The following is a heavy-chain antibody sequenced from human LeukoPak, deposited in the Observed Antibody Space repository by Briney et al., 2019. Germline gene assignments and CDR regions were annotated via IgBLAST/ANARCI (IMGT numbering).Heavy chain of an antibody. D-gene: IGHD3-3*01. CDR1: GFIFSSYG. J-gene: IGHJ4*02. CDR2: IRYDGSNK. CDR3: AKGHGTRYLEWLSIEY. Sequence: PGGSLRLSCAASGFIFSSYGMHWVRQAPGKGLEWVAFIRYDGSNKNYADSVKGRFTISRGNSKNTVYLQMNSLRAEDTAVYYRAKGHGTRYLEWLSIEYWGQGTLVTVSS. V-gene: IGHV3-30*02.